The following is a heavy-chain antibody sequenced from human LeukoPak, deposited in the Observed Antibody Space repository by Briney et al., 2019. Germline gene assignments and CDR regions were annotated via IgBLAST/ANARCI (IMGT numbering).Heavy chain of an antibody. CDR3: ARLGYCSGGSCPGY. CDR1: GYSISSGYY. J-gene: IGHJ4*02. D-gene: IGHD2-15*01. V-gene: IGHV4-38-2*01. Sequence: PSETLSLTCAVFGYSISSGYYWGWIRQPPGKGLEWIGSIYHSGSTYYNPSLKSRVTISVDTSKNQFSLKLSSVTAADTAVYYCARLGYCSGGSCPGYWGQGTLVTVSS. CDR2: IYHSGST.